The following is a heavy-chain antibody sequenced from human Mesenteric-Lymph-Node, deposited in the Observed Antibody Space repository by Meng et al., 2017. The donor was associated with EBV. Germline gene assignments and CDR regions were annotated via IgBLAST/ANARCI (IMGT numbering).Heavy chain of an antibody. CDR3: AREGVSSGWEKVDY. CDR2: ISVYNGNT. D-gene: IGHD6-19*01. V-gene: IGHV1-18*01. CDR1: GYTFTDFG. Sequence: VRRGDSAGAVKKPGAPGKVACKASGYTFTDFGISWVRQAPGQGLEWMGWISVYNGNTNYAQKFQGRVTMTTDTSTNAAYMELRSLRYDDTAVYYCAREGVSSGWEKVDYWGQGTLVTVSS. J-gene: IGHJ4*02.